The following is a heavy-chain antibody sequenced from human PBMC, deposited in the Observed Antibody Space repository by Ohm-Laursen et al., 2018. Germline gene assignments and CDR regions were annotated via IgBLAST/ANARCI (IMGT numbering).Heavy chain of an antibody. D-gene: IGHD3-16*02. V-gene: IGHV3-66*01. CDR2: IYSGHST. CDR1: GFTFSSYA. Sequence: SLRLSCAASGFTFSSYAMSWVRQAPGKGLEWVSVIYSGHSTYYADPVKGRFAISRDNSKNTLYLQMNSLRVEDTAVYYCARGFGVIDYWGQGTLVTVSS. CDR3: ARGFGVIDY. J-gene: IGHJ4*02.